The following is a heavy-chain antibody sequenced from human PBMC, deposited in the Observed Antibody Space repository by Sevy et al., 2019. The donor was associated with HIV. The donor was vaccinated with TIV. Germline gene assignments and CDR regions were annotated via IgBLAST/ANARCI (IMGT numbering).Heavy chain of an antibody. V-gene: IGHV3-15*01. CDR2: IRSNTDGGTT. CDR3: TTDREYGDYKGGFDY. Sequence: GGSLRLSCAVSGFTFTNAWMGWVRQAPGKGLEWVGRIRSNTDGGTTDYAAPLKGRFNILRDDSKNTLYLQMNILKSADTAVYYCTTDREYGDYKGGFDYWGQGTLVTVSS. J-gene: IGHJ4*02. D-gene: IGHD4-17*01. CDR1: GFTFTNAW.